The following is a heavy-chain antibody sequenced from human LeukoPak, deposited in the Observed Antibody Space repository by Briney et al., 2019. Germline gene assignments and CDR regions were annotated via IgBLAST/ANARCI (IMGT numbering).Heavy chain of an antibody. CDR1: GDSISSYY. J-gene: IGHJ4*02. Sequence: SETLSLTCTVSGDSISSYYWSWIRQPPGKGLEWIGYIFHSGSTNYSPSLKGRVTTSVDTSKSQFSLKLRSVTAADTAVYYCARLGAEYSSGWSPYLDYWGQGILVTVSS. CDR2: IFHSGST. CDR3: ARLGAEYSSGWSPYLDY. V-gene: IGHV4-59*08. D-gene: IGHD6-19*01.